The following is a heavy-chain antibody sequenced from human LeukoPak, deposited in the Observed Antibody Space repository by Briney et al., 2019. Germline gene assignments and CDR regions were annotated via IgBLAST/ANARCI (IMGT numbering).Heavy chain of an antibody. D-gene: IGHD6-19*01. CDR3: ARDEAVATRGSFDY. J-gene: IGHJ4*02. CDR2: IYSGGST. Sequence: GGSLRLFCAASGFTVSSNYMSWVRQAPGKGLEWVSVIYSGGSTYYADSVKGRFTISRDNSKNTLYLQMNSLRAEDTVVYYCARDEAVATRGSFDYWGQGTLVTVSS. CDR1: GFTVSSNY. V-gene: IGHV3-66*02.